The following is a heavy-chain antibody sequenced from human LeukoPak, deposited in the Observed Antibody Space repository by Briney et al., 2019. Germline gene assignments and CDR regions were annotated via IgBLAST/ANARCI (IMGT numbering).Heavy chain of an antibody. CDR2: IRSKANNYAT. J-gene: IGHJ1*01. Sequence: GGPLRLSCAAPAFTLSDFTMHWVRQASGKGLEWVARIRSKANNYATEYGASVKGRFTISRDDAKNTAYLQMNSLKTEDTAIYYCSAGPSGWTEFFRHWGQGTLVTVSS. CDR1: AFTLSDFT. D-gene: IGHD6-19*01. CDR3: SAGPSGWTEFFRH. V-gene: IGHV3-73*01.